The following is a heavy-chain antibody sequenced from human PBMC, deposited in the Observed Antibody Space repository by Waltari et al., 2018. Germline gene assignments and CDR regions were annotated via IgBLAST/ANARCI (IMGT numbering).Heavy chain of an antibody. D-gene: IGHD1-26*01. CDR3: AKDPRSGSYGLNWFDP. Sequence: EVQLLESGGGLVQPGGSLRLSCAASGFTFSSYAMSWVRQAPGKGLEWVSAISGMCGSTYYADSGKGRFTISRDNSKNTLYLQMNSLRAEDTAVYYCAKDPRSGSYGLNWFDPWGQGTLVTVSS. V-gene: IGHV3-23*01. J-gene: IGHJ5*02. CDR2: ISGMCGST. CDR1: GFTFSSYA.